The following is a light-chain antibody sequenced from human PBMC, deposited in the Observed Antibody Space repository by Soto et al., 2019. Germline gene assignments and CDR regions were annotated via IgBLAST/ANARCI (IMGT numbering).Light chain of an antibody. CDR3: QQRDSGPPYN. CDR2: DAT. V-gene: IGKV3-11*01. Sequence: EVLLTQSPVTLSLSPGERATLSCRASQSVSGYLSWYQQKPGHAPRLLIFDATNRATGVPARFSGSGSGTDFTLTISSLEPEDFAVYYCQQRDSGPPYNFGQETRLEIK. CDR1: QSVSGY. J-gene: IGKJ2*01.